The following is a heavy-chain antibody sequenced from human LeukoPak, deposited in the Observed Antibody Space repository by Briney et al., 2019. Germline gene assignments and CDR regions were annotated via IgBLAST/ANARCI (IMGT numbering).Heavy chain of an antibody. CDR1: GSSISSYY. CDR3: ARDSRSLLDP. J-gene: IGHJ5*02. CDR2: IYYSGST. V-gene: IGHV4-59*01. D-gene: IGHD1-26*01. Sequence: SETLSLTCTVSGSSISSYYWSWIRQPPGKGLEWIGYIYYSGSTNYNPSLKSRVTISVDTSKNQFSLKLSSVTAADTAVYYCARDSRSLLDPWGQGTLVAVSS.